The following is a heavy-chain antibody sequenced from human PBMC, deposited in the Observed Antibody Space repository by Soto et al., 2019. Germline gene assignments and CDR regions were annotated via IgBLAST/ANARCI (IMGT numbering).Heavy chain of an antibody. D-gene: IGHD5-18*01. J-gene: IGHJ6*02. Sequence: SQTLSLTCAISGDSVSSNSAAWNWIRQSPSRGLEWLGRTYYRSKWYNDYAVSVKSRITINPDTSKNQFSLQLNSVTPEDTAVYYCPRDPPAARHYYYGMDVWGQGTTVTVPS. CDR3: PRDPPAARHYYYGMDV. CDR1: GDSVSSNSAA. V-gene: IGHV6-1*01. CDR2: TYYRSKWYN.